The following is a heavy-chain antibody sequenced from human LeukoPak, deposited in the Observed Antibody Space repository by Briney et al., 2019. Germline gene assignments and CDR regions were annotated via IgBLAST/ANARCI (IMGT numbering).Heavy chain of an antibody. V-gene: IGHV3-33*01. CDR1: GFTFSSYG. CDR2: LWYDGSNK. D-gene: IGHD5-18*01. Sequence: GGSLRLSCAASGFTFSSYGMHWVRPAPGKGLEWGAVLWYDGSNKYYADSVKGRFTISRGNSKNTLYLQMNSLRAEDTAVYYCARDSYGLHYYYYGMDVWGQGTTVTVSS. CDR3: ARDSYGLHYYYYGMDV. J-gene: IGHJ6*02.